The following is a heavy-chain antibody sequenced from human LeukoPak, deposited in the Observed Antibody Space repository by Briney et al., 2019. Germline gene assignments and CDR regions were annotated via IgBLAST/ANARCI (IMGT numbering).Heavy chain of an antibody. V-gene: IGHV3-48*02. CDR1: GFTFSSYS. J-gene: IGHJ4*02. CDR2: ISSSSSSR. CDR3: ASTSMVRGVSLNLFDY. Sequence: GGSLRLSCAASGFTFSSYSMNWVRQAPGKGLEWVSYISSSSSSRYYADSVTGRFTISRDNAKNSLYLQMNSLRDEDTAVYFCASTSMVRGVSLNLFDYWGQGTLVTVSS. D-gene: IGHD3-10*01.